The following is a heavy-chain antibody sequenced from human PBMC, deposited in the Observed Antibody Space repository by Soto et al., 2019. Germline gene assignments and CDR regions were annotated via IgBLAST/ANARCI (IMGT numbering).Heavy chain of an antibody. D-gene: IGHD2-15*01. V-gene: IGHV3-21*01. Sequence: EVQLVESWGGLVKPGGSLRLSCAASGFTFSTYSMNWVRQAPGKGLEWVSDITTSSSYRFYADSVKGRFTISRDDAKNSLYLQMNSLRAEDTGVYYCARDLGVALATLTRDFWGQGTLVTVSS. CDR1: GFTFSTYS. CDR3: ARDLGVALATLTRDF. J-gene: IGHJ4*02. CDR2: ITTSSSYR.